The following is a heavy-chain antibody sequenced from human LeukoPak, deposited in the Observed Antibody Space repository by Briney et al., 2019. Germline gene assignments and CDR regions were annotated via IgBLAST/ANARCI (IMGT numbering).Heavy chain of an antibody. CDR2: INIGNGNT. J-gene: IGHJ4*02. Sequence: ASVKVSCKASGYTFPSYFMHWVRQAPGQRLEWMGWINIGNGNTKYSQNFQGRITITRDTSATTAYMDLSSLRSEDTAVYYCARRLGRSFDYWGQGTLVTVSS. CDR3: ARRLGRSFDY. CDR1: GYTFPSYF. V-gene: IGHV1-3*04. D-gene: IGHD2-21*01.